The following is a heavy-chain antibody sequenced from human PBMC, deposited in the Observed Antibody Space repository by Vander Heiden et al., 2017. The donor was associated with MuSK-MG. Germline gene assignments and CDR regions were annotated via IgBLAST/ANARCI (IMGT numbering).Heavy chain of an antibody. J-gene: IGHJ4*02. Sequence: QVQLQESGPGLVKPSQTLSPTCTVSGGSISSGGYYWSWIRQHPGKGLEWIGYIYYSGSTYYNPSLKSRVTISVDTSKNQFSLKLSSVTAADTAVYYCARIFIGGNSAFDYWGQGTLVTVSS. CDR2: IYYSGST. CDR3: ARIFIGGNSAFDY. V-gene: IGHV4-31*03. D-gene: IGHD3-3*01. CDR1: GGSISSGGYY.